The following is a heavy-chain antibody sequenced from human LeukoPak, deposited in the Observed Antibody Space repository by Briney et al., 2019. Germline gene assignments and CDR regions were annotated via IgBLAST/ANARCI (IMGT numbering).Heavy chain of an antibody. J-gene: IGHJ4*02. CDR2: VIGSGVDT. Sequence: GGSLRLSCTASGFSFSTYATNWVRQAPGKGLEWVASVIGSGVDTYHAVSVKGRFTVSRDNSKNTLYLQMTSLRAEDTAVYYCAKGAASRCRGALCYPFDCWGQGTLVTASS. CDR1: GFSFSTYA. CDR3: AKGAASRCRGALCYPFDC. D-gene: IGHD2-15*01. V-gene: IGHV3-23*01.